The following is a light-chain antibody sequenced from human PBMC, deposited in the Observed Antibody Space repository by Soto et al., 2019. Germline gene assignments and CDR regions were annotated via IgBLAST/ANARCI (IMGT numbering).Light chain of an antibody. CDR3: QSYDSSLSAYV. CDR1: SSNIGAGYP. CDR2: GNT. V-gene: IGLV1-40*01. J-gene: IGLJ1*01. Sequence: QSALTQPPSVSGAPGQRITISCTGSSSNIGAGYPIHWYQQLPGTAPRLLIFGNTIRPSGVPARFSGSRSGLAITGLQAEDEADYYCQSYDSSLSAYVFGAGTKLTVL.